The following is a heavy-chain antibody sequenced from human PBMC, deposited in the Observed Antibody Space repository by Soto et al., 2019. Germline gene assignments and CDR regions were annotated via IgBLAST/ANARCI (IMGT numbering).Heavy chain of an antibody. J-gene: IGHJ6*02. CDR2: ISAYNGNT. D-gene: IGHD6-13*01. Sequence: ASVKVSCKASGYTFTIYCISWVRQAPGQGLEWMGWISAYNGNTNYAQKLQGRVTMTTDTSTSTAYMELRSLRSDDTAVYYCARCPGIAPYYYYGMDVWGQGTTVTVSS. V-gene: IGHV1-18*01. CDR1: GYTFTIYC. CDR3: ARCPGIAPYYYYGMDV.